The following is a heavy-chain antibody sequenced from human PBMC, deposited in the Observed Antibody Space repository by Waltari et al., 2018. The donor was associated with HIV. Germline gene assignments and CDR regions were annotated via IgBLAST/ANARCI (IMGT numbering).Heavy chain of an antibody. CDR3: ATVHPSVVVPAANYYGMDV. CDR2: FDPEDGET. J-gene: IGHJ6*02. CDR1: GYTLPELS. Sequence: QVQLVQSGAEGKKPGASVKVSCKVSGYTLPELSMHWLRQAPGKGLEWRGGFDPEDGETIYAQKFQGRVTMTEDTSTDTAYMELSSLRSEDTAVYYCATVHPSVVVPAANYYGMDVWGQGTTVTVSS. V-gene: IGHV1-24*01. D-gene: IGHD2-2*01.